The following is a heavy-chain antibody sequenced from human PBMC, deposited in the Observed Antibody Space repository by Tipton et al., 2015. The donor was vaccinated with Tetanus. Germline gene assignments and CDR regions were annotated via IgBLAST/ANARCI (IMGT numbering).Heavy chain of an antibody. D-gene: IGHD3-10*01. Sequence: SGPEVKKPGSSVKVSCKASGGTFTNYALSWVRQAPGQGLEWMGWISAYNGDRHSAQNFQGRITMTTEKSTNTAYMELRSLKSDDTAVYYCARDELVRGVIRSKLYYWGQGSLVTISS. J-gene: IGHJ4*02. CDR3: ARDELVRGVIRSKLYY. CDR2: ISAYNGDR. CDR1: GGTFTNYA. V-gene: IGHV1-18*01.